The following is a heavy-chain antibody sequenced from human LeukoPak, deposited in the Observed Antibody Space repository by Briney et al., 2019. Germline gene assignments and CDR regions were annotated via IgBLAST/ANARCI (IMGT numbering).Heavy chain of an antibody. CDR2: ISWRSSDI. CDR3: ARDRHSSVDY. D-gene: IGHD3-22*01. Sequence: GGSLRLSCVASGLTLSSYNMKWVRQAPGKRLEWVSSISWRSSDIKYADSVKGRFTISRDIDKKSLYLQMNSLRVEDTAVYYCARDRHSSVDYWGQGTLVTVSS. CDR1: GLTLSSYN. V-gene: IGHV3-21*01. J-gene: IGHJ4*02.